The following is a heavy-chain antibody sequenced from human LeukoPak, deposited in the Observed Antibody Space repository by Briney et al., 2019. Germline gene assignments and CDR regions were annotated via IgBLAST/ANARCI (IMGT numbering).Heavy chain of an antibody. D-gene: IGHD2-2*01. CDR3: AKGPYCSSTSCYSIGGFDI. Sequence: GGSLRLSCAASGITFSSYAMSWVRQAPGKGLEWVSAISGSGASTYYSDSVKGRVTISRNNSKNTLYLHMNSLRAEDTAVYYCAKGPYCSSTSCYSIGGFDIWGQGTMVAVSS. V-gene: IGHV3-23*01. J-gene: IGHJ3*02. CDR1: GITFSSYA. CDR2: ISGSGAST.